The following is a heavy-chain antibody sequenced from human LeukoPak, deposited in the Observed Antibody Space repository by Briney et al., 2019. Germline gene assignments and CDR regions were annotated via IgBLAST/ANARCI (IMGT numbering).Heavy chain of an antibody. CDR1: GGSFSGYY. D-gene: IGHD6-19*01. V-gene: IGHV4-34*01. CDR3: GGGGYSSGWYADY. CDR2: INHSGST. Sequence: PSETLSLTCAVYGGSFSGYYWSWIRQPPGKGLEWIGEINHSGSTNYNPSLKSRVTISVDTSKNQFSLKLSSVTAADTAVYYCGGGGYSSGWYADYWGQGTLVTVPS. J-gene: IGHJ4*02.